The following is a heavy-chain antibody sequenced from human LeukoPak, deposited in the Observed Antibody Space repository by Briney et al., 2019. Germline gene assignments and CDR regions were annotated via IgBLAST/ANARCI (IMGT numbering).Heavy chain of an antibody. J-gene: IGHJ4*01. Sequence: PSETLSLTCTVSGDSFSSVGYYWGWIRQPPGKGLEWIGNIYYSGSTYYNPSLKSRVTISLDTSKNQFSLKLSSVTAADTAVYYCVRDPRNWNYFDYWGHGILVTVSS. D-gene: IGHD1-20*01. V-gene: IGHV4-39*07. CDR1: GDSFSSVGYY. CDR3: VRDPRNWNYFDY. CDR2: IYYSGST.